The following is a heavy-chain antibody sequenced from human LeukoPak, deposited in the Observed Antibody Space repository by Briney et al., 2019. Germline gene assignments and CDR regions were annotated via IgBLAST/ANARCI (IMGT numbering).Heavy chain of an antibody. Sequence: GGSLRLSCAASGFTFSSYWMHWVRQAPGKGLVWVSRINSDGSSTSYADSVKGRFTISRDNAKNTLYLQMNSLRVEDTAVYYCARDGSYYYESGGNSLDYWGQGTLVTVSS. V-gene: IGHV3-74*01. J-gene: IGHJ4*02. CDR3: ARDGSYYYESGGNSLDY. CDR2: INSDGSST. CDR1: GFTFSSYW. D-gene: IGHD3-22*01.